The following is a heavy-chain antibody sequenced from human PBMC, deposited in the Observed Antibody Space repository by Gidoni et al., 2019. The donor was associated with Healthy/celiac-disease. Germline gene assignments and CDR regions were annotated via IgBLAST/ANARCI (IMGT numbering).Heavy chain of an antibody. D-gene: IGHD2-21*01. CDR1: GGPISSYY. V-gene: IGHV4-59*08. Sequence: QVQLQESGPGLVKPSETLSLTCTVSGGPISSYYWRWIRQPPGKGLEWIGYIYYSGSTNYNPSLKSRVTISVDTSKNQFSLKLSSVTAADTAVYYCARHPNSASPFDYWGQGTLVTVSS. J-gene: IGHJ4*02. CDR3: ARHPNSASPFDY. CDR2: IYYSGST.